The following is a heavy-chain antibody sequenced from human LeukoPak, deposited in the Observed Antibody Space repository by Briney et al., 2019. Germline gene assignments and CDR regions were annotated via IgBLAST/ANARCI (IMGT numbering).Heavy chain of an antibody. CDR1: GFTFSSYA. J-gene: IGHJ4*02. Sequence: GSLRLSCAASGFTFSSYAMHWVRQAPGKGLEWVAVISYDGSNKYYADSVKGRFTISRDNSKNTLYLQMNSLRAEDTAVYYCAREHIVVVTAIVDYYFDYWGQGTLVTVSS. CDR3: AREHIVVVTAIVDYYFDY. CDR2: ISYDGSNK. V-gene: IGHV3-30-3*01. D-gene: IGHD2-21*02.